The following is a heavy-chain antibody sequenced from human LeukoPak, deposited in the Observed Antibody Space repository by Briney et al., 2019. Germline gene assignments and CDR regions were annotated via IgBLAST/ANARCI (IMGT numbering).Heavy chain of an antibody. CDR2: ISGSGGST. CDR3: AAGGSGSYHY. CDR1: GFTFSSYA. Sequence: GGSLRLSCAASGFTFSSYAMSWVRQAPGKGLEWVSAISGSGGSTYYADSVKGRFTISRDNSKDTLYLQMNSLRAEDMAVYYCAAGGSGSYHYWGQGTLVTVSS. J-gene: IGHJ4*02. V-gene: IGHV3-23*01. D-gene: IGHD3-10*01.